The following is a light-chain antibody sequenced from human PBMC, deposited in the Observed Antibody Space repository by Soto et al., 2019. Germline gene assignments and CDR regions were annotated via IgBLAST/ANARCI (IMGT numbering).Light chain of an antibody. CDR1: QSVSSY. V-gene: IGKV3-11*01. Sequence: IVLTQSPATLSLWPGETAILSCRASQSVSSYLSWYQQKPGQAPRLLIYDASNRAPGIPARFSGSWSGTDLTLTISSLETEDFALYYCQQRSTWITFGKGTRLEIE. J-gene: IGKJ5*01. CDR3: QQRSTWIT. CDR2: DAS.